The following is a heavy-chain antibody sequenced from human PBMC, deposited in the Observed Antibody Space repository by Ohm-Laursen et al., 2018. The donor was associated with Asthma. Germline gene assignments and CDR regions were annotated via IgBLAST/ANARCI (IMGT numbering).Heavy chain of an antibody. V-gene: IGHV3-21*01. CDR1: GSTFSRYS. J-gene: IGHJ3*02. Sequence: SLRLSCAASGSTFSRYSIHWVRQIPGKGLEWVASISTASSFIYYADSVRGRFTTSRDNARNSVYLQMNSLRADDTAVYYCAKDWGVPHYAFDIWGQGSLVTVSS. CDR2: ISTASSFI. D-gene: IGHD3-16*01. CDR3: AKDWGVPHYAFDI.